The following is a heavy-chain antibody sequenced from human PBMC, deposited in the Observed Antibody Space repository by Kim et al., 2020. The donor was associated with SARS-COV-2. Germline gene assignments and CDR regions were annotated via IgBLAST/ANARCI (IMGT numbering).Heavy chain of an antibody. V-gene: IGHV4-39*07. CDR1: GGSISSSSYY. J-gene: IGHJ5*02. D-gene: IGHD3-22*01. CDR2: IYYSGST. CDR3: AREGGSYYYDSSGYYSNWFDP. Sequence: SETLSLTCTVSGGSISSSSYYWGWIRQPPGKGLEWIGSIYYSGSTYYNPSLKSRVTISVDTSKNQFSLKLSSVTAADTAVYYCAREGGSYYYDSSGYYSNWFDPWGQGTLVTVSS.